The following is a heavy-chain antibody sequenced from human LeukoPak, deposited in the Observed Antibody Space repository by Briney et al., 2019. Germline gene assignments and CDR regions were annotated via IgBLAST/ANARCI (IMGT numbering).Heavy chain of an antibody. CDR1: GFTFADNA. CDR3: AKGPPGFWIQLWYFDY. V-gene: IGHV3-9*01. CDR2: ISWNSASI. D-gene: IGHD5-18*01. Sequence: SLRLSCAASGFTFADNAMHWVRQAPGKGLEWVSSISWNSASIGYADSVKGRFTISRDNAKDSLYLQMNSLRDDDTALYYCAKGPPGFWIQLWYFDYWGQGTLVTVSS. J-gene: IGHJ4*02.